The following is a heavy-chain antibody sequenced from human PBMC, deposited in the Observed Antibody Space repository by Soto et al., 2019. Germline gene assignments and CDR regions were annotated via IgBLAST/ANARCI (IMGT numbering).Heavy chain of an antibody. CDR2: INPNGGST. J-gene: IGHJ4*02. Sequence: QVQLVQPGAEVKKPGASVKFSCKASGYIFTNFYIHWVRQAPGQGLEWIGIINPNGGSTNYAQNFQGRVTMNRDTSTSTVDMDLSSLRSEDTAVYYCTRGLASGDYWGKGTLITGSS. CDR3: TRGLASGDY. V-gene: IGHV1-46*03. D-gene: IGHD6-6*01. CDR1: GYIFTNFY.